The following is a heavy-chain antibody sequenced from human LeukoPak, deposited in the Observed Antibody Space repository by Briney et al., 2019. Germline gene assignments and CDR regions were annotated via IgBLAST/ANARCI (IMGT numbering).Heavy chain of an antibody. CDR3: ARGYYYGMDV. V-gene: IGHV3-13*01. CDR2: IGTAGDT. Sequence: GGSLRLSCAATGFTLSSHDMHWVRQGIGKGLEWVSAIGTAGDTYYPGSVKGRFTISRENAQNSLFLQMNSLRAGDTAVYYCARGYYYGMDVWGKGTTVTVSS. J-gene: IGHJ6*04. CDR1: GFTLSSHD.